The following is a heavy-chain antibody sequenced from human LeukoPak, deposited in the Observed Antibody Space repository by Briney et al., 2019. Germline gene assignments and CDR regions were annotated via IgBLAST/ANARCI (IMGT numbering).Heavy chain of an antibody. J-gene: IGHJ4*02. CDR3: AKDIYVNSAVAGRGAFDY. V-gene: IGHV3-23*01. CDR2: ISGSGGST. D-gene: IGHD6-19*01. CDR1: GFTFSSYA. Sequence: PGGSLRLSCAASGFTFSSYAMSWVRQAPGKGLEWVSGISGSGGSTYYADSVKGRFTISRDNSKNTLYVQMNRLRAEDTAVYYCAKDIYVNSAVAGRGAFDYWGQGTLVTVSS.